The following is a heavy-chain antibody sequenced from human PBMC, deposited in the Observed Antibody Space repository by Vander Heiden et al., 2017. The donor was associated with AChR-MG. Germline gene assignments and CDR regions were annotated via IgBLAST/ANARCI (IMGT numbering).Heavy chain of an antibody. CDR2: ISNNGAAT. D-gene: IGHD1-26*01. CDR3: AIKGCSGTFLSDF. Sequence: EVQLLESGGGLIQPGGSLSLSCAASGFTFVSFAMTWVRQAPGKGLEWVSSISNNGAATFYAEAVKGRFTISRDNFKNTLYLQMSRMRVEDMAVYYCAIKGCSGTFLSDFWGQGTLVTVSS. V-gene: IGHV3-23*01. CDR1: GFTFVSFA. J-gene: IGHJ4*02.